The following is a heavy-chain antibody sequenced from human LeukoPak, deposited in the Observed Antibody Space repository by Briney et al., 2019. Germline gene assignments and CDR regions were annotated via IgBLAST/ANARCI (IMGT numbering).Heavy chain of an antibody. CDR3: ASTPGYSYGWVYFDY. D-gene: IGHD5-18*01. J-gene: IGHJ4*02. CDR2: INSDGSST. CDR1: GFTFSSYW. V-gene: IGHV3-74*01. Sequence: GGSLRLSCAAPGFTFSSYWMHWVRQAPGKGLVWVSRINSDGSSTSYADSVKGRFTISRDNAKNTLYLQMNSLRAEDTAVYYCASTPGYSYGWVYFDYWGQGTLVTVSS.